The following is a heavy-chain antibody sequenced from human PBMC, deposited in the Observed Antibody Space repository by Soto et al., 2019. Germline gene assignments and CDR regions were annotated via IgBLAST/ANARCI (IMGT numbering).Heavy chain of an antibody. CDR3: AKDGGYSSSRTSFDI. CDR2: ISWNSGSI. J-gene: IGHJ3*02. CDR1: GFTFDDYA. Sequence: VQLVESGGGLVQPGRSLRLSCAASGFTFDDYAMHWVRQAPGKGLEWVSGISWNSGSIGYADSVKGRFTISRDNAKNSLYLQMNSLRAEDTALYYCAKDGGYSSSRTSFDIWGQGTMVTVSS. D-gene: IGHD6-13*01. V-gene: IGHV3-9*01.